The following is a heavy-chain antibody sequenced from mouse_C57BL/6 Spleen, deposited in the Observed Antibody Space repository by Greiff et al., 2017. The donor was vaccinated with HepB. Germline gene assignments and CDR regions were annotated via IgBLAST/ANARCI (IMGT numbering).Heavy chain of an antibody. D-gene: IGHD2-5*01. CDR1: GYTFTSYW. Sequence: QVQLQQPGTELVKPGASVKLSCKASGYTFTSYWMHWVKQRHGQGLEWIGNINPSNGGTNYNEKFKSKATLTVDKSSITAYMQLNSLTSEDSAVYYCARIGSNYSYYFDYWGQGTTLTVSS. V-gene: IGHV1-53*01. CDR3: ARIGSNYSYYFDY. CDR2: INPSNGGT. J-gene: IGHJ2*01.